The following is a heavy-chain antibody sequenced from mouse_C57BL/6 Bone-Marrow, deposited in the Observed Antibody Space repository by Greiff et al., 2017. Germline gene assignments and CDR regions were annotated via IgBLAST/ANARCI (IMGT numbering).Heavy chain of an antibody. J-gene: IGHJ3*01. D-gene: IGHD1-1*01. Sequence: QVQLQQSGAELARPGASVKLSCKASGYTFTSYGISWVKQRTGQGLDWIGEIYPRSGNTYYNEKFKGKATLTADKSSSPAYMELLSLTSEDSAVYFCAREAYYYGSSSFAYWGQGTLVTVSA. CDR3: AREAYYYGSSSFAY. CDR2: IYPRSGNT. CDR1: GYTFTSYG. V-gene: IGHV1-81*01.